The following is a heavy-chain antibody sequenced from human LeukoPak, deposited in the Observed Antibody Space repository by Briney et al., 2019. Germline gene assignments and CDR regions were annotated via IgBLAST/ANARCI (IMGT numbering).Heavy chain of an antibody. V-gene: IGHV1-8*01. Sequence: GASVKVSCTASGYIFTSYDINWVRRATGQGPEWMAWMNPNSDNTGYAQKFQGRITMTRDTSISTAYMELSSLSSEDTAVYYCARGPILVRGVIMADSVGGMDVWGQGTTVTVSS. CDR3: ARGPILVRGVIMADSVGGMDV. J-gene: IGHJ6*02. CDR1: GYIFTSYD. CDR2: MNPNSDNT. D-gene: IGHD3-10*01.